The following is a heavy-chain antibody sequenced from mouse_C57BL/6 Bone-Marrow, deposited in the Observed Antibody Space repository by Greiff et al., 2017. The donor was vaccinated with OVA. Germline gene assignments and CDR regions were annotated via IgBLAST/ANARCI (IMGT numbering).Heavy chain of an antibody. J-gene: IGHJ2*01. V-gene: IGHV1-59*01. D-gene: IGHD1-1*01. Sequence: QVQLQQPGAEPVRPGTSVKLSCKASGYTFTSYWMHWVKQRPGQGLEWIGVIDPSDSYTNYNQKFKGKATLTVDTSSSTAYMQLSSLTSEDSAVYYCARRTSGVVFDYWGQGTTLTVSS. CDR2: IDPSDSYT. CDR3: ARRTSGVVFDY. CDR1: GYTFTSYW.